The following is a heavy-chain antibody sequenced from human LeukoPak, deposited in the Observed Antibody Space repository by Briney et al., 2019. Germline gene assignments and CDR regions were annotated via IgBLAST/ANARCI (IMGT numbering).Heavy chain of an antibody. Sequence: PGGSLRLSCAASGFTFSSYEMNWVRQAPGKGLEWVPYISSSGSTIYYADSVEGRFTISRDNAKNSLYLQMNSLRAEDTAVYYCARPAAMYVYYYMDVWGKGTTVTVSS. CDR2: ISSSGSTI. D-gene: IGHD2-2*01. V-gene: IGHV3-48*03. J-gene: IGHJ6*03. CDR1: GFTFSSYE. CDR3: ARPAAMYVYYYMDV.